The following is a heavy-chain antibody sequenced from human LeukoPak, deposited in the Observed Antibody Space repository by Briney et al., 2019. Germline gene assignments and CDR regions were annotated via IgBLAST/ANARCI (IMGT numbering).Heavy chain of an antibody. CDR3: ARASGRYSDAFDI. CDR2: INPNSGGT. J-gene: IGHJ3*02. CDR1: GYTFAGYY. Sequence: ASVKVSCKASGYTFAGYYMHWVRQAPGQGLEWMGWINPNSGGTNYAQNFQGRVTMTRDTSISTAYMELSRLRSDDTALYYCARASGRYSDAFDIWGQGTMVTVSS. V-gene: IGHV1-2*02. D-gene: IGHD1-26*01.